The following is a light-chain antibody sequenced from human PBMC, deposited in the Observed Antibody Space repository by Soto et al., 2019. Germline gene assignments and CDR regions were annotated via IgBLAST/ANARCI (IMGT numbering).Light chain of an antibody. CDR2: TNN. CDR1: SSNIGTKT. J-gene: IGLJ2*01. V-gene: IGLV1-44*01. CDR3: AAWDDSLSGVV. Sequence: QSLLTQPPSASGIPGQRVTLSCSGRSSNIGTKTVNWYQQLPGTAPKVLIYTNNQRPSGVPDRFSGAKSGTSASLAISGLQSEDEADYYCAAWDDSLSGVVFGGGTKLTVL.